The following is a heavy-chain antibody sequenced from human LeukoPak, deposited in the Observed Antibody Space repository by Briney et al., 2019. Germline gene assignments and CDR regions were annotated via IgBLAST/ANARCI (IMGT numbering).Heavy chain of an antibody. CDR3: AKDRAAAGTGPDY. CDR1: GFTVSSNY. Sequence: GGSLRLSCAASGFTVSSNYMSWVRQAPGKGLEWVSVIYSGGSTYYADSVKGRFTISRDNSKNTLYLQMNSLRAEDTAVYYCAKDRAAAGTGPDYWGQGTLVTVSS. J-gene: IGHJ4*02. CDR2: IYSGGST. D-gene: IGHD6-13*01. V-gene: IGHV3-66*01.